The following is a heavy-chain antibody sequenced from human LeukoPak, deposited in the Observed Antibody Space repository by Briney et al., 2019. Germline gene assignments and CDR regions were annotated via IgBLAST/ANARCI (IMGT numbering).Heavy chain of an antibody. Sequence: GGSLRLSCAASGFIFSSCGMHWVRQAPGKGLEWVAFIRSDGSDKYYAGSVKGRFTISRDNSKNTLYLQMNSLRAEDTAVYYCAKHDSGSYYWGQGTLVTVSS. D-gene: IGHD3-22*01. V-gene: IGHV3-30*02. CDR2: IRSDGSDK. J-gene: IGHJ4*02. CDR1: GFIFSSCG. CDR3: AKHDSGSYY.